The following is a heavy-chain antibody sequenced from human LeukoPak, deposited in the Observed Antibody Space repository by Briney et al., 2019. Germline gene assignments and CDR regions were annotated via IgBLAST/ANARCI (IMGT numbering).Heavy chain of an antibody. D-gene: IGHD1-26*01. CDR2: ISAYNGNT. CDR3: ARVSGGSKSPRDYYYYMDV. J-gene: IGHJ6*03. V-gene: IGHV1-18*01. CDR1: GYTFTSYG. Sequence: ASVKVSCKASGYTFTSYGTSWVRQAPGQGLEWMGWISAYNGNTNYAQKLQGRVTMTTDTSTSTAYMELRSLRSDDTAVYYCARVSGGSKSPRDYYYYMDVWGKGTTVTVSS.